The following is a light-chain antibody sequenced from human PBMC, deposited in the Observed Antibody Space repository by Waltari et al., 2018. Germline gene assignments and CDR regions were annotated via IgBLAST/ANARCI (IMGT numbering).Light chain of an antibody. CDR3: FSYADGRSLV. CDR2: AAP. J-gene: IGLJ2*01. V-gene: IGLV2-23*01. CDR1: STDLGSSTL. Sequence: QSALTQPASVSGSPGQSITISCTGSSTDLGSSTLVSWYPHHPDKAPKPIIYAAPERPSGISHRFFGSKSGNTASLTISPLQAEDEADYYCFSYADGRSLVFGGGTKLTVL.